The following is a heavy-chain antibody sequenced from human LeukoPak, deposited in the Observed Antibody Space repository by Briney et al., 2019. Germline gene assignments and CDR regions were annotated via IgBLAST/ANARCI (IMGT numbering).Heavy chain of an antibody. Sequence: ASVKVSCKASGYTFTSYGISWVRQAPGQGLEWMGWISAYNGNTNYAQKPQGRVTMTTDTSTSTAYMELRSLRSDDTAVYYCARDEGDSSSWYEIDYWGQGTLVTVSS. CDR3: ARDEGDSSSWYEIDY. CDR2: ISAYNGNT. CDR1: GYTFTSYG. J-gene: IGHJ4*02. D-gene: IGHD6-13*01. V-gene: IGHV1-18*01.